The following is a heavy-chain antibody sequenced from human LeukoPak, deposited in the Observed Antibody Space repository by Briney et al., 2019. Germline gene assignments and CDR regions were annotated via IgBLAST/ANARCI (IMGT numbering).Heavy chain of an antibody. CDR3: ARGRGVFGSSSKNHGDY. Sequence: GGSLRLSCAASGFTFDDYGMSWVRQAPGKGLEWVSGINWNGGSTGYADSVKGRFTISRDNAKNSLYLQMNSLRVEDTALYYCARGRGVFGSSSKNHGDYWGQGTLVTVSS. J-gene: IGHJ4*02. CDR1: GFTFDDYG. CDR2: INWNGGST. D-gene: IGHD6-6*01. V-gene: IGHV3-20*04.